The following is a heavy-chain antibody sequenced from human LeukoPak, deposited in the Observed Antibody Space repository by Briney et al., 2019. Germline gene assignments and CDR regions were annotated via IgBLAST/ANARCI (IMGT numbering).Heavy chain of an antibody. CDR3: ARDWRTGTTFD. CDR2: ISESSRTI. Sequence: QPGGCLRLSCAASGFAFSSYSMNWVRQAPGKGLEWVSFISESSRTIYYADSVKGRFTISRDNAKNSLYLQMNSLRAEDTAIYYCARDWRTGTTFDWGQGTLVTVSS. V-gene: IGHV3-48*01. D-gene: IGHD1-1*01. CDR1: GFAFSSYS. J-gene: IGHJ4*02.